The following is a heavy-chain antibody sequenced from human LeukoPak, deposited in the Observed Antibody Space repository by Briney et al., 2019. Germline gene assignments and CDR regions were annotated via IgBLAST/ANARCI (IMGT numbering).Heavy chain of an antibody. Sequence: SVKVSCKASGGTFSSYAISWVRQAPGQGLEWMGGIIPIFGTANYAQKFQGRVTVTTDESTSTAYMELSSLRSEDTAVYYCARGPTYYDFWSGYYGFDYWGQGTLVTVSS. CDR2: IIPIFGTA. D-gene: IGHD3-3*01. V-gene: IGHV1-69*05. CDR3: ARGPTYYDFWSGYYGFDY. CDR1: GGTFSSYA. J-gene: IGHJ4*02.